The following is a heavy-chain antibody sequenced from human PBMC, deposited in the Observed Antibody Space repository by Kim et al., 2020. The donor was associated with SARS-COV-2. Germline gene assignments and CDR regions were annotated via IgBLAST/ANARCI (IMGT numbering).Heavy chain of an antibody. Sequence: ASVKVSCKASGYTFTSYYMHWVRQAPGQGLEWTGIINPSGGSTSYAQKFHGRVTMTRDTSTSTVYMELSSLRSEDTAVYYCARHYYGSGSYVSYYYYGMDVWGQGTTVTVSS. CDR2: INPSGGST. D-gene: IGHD3-10*01. CDR1: GYTFTSYY. CDR3: ARHYYGSGSYVSYYYYGMDV. V-gene: IGHV1-46*01. J-gene: IGHJ6*02.